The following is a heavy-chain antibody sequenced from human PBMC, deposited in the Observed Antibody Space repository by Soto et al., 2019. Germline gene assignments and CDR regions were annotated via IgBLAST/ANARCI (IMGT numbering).Heavy chain of an antibody. Sequence: EVQLLESGGGLVQPGGSLRLSCAASGFTFSSYAMSWVRQAPGKGLEWVSAISGSGGSTYYADSVKGRFTISRDNSKNTFYLQMISLRAEDTSVYYCAKVRGYCSNTCCYYFDYWGQGTLVTVSS. CDR2: ISGSGGST. V-gene: IGHV3-23*01. CDR3: AKVRGYCSNTCCYYFDY. J-gene: IGHJ4*02. D-gene: IGHD2-2*03. CDR1: GFTFSSYA.